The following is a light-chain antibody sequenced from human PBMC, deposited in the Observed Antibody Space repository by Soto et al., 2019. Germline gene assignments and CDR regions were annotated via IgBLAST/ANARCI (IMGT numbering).Light chain of an antibody. V-gene: IGLV2-14*03. Sequence: QSALTQPASVSGSPGQSITISCSGSTSDIGSYNYVPWYQQHPGKAPKLMIYDVTNRPYGVSDRFSGSKSGDTASLTISGLRADDEADYYCSSYTTSTTLLVFGGGTQLTVL. J-gene: IGLJ2*01. CDR2: DVT. CDR1: TSDIGSYNY. CDR3: SSYTTSTTLLV.